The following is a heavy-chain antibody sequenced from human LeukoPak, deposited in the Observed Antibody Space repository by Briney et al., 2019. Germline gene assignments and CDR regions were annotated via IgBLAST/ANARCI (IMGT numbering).Heavy chain of an antibody. CDR1: GYTFTSYG. J-gene: IGHJ6*02. V-gene: IGHV1-18*01. CDR2: ISAYNGNT. CDR3: ARDHVRRYDFWSGSLYYYYGMDV. D-gene: IGHD3-3*01. Sequence: ASVKVSCKASGYTFTSYGISWVRQAPGQGLEWMGWISAYNGNTNYAQKLQGRVTMTTDTSTSTAYMELRSLRSDDTAVYYCARDHVRRYDFWSGSLYYYYGMDVWCQGTTATVSS.